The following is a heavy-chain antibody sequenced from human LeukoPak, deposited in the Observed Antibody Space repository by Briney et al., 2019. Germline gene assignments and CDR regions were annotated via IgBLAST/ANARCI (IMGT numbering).Heavy chain of an antibody. V-gene: IGHV1-2*02. CDR2: INPNSGGT. CDR3: AGEGTMIVVVITTSYYYGMDV. Sequence: ASVKVSCKASGYTFTGYYMHWVRQAPGQGLEWMGWINPNSGGTNYAQKFQGRVTMTRDTSISTAYMELSRLRSDDTAVYYCAGEGTMIVVVITTSYYYGMDVWGQGTTDTVSS. J-gene: IGHJ6*02. D-gene: IGHD3-22*01. CDR1: GYTFTGYY.